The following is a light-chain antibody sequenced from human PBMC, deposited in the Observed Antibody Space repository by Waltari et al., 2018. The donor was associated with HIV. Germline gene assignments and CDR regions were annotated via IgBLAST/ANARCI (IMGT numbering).Light chain of an antibody. CDR2: DVS. CDR3: SSYTSRVTYV. J-gene: IGLJ1*01. V-gene: IGLV2-14*03. Sequence: QSALTQPASVSGSPGQSITLSCTGTSNDVGGSNYVSWHQQHPGEAPKLIIHDVSDRPAGISTRFSGPKSGNTASLTISGLQTEDEADYYCSSYTSRVTYVFGTGTRVTVL. CDR1: SNDVGGSNY.